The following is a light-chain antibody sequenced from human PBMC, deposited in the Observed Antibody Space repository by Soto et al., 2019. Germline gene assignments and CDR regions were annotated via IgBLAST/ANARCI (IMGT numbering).Light chain of an antibody. CDR2: GAS. CDR3: QYYGDSPYT. Sequence: IVLTQSPGTLSVSPGERATLSCRASQSISSSYLAWYRQKPGQAPRLLIYGASYRATGIPDRFGGSGSGTDFTLTISRLEPEDFAVYYCQYYGDSPYTFGQGTKLEIK. J-gene: IGKJ2*01. V-gene: IGKV3-20*01. CDR1: QSISSSY.